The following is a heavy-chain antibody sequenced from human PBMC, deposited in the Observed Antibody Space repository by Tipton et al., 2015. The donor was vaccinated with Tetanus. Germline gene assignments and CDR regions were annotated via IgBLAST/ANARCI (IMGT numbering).Heavy chain of an antibody. CDR1: GFTLSDYY. CDR2: IKPDGSEE. D-gene: IGHD5-24*01. Sequence: LSLTCAASGFTLSDYYMTWVRQAPGEGLEWVANIKPDGSEESYVGSVRGRFTVSRNRAKNSVFLQMDSLRVEDTAVYYCARVDYLYNGAVYWGQGTLVTVSS. J-gene: IGHJ4*02. CDR3: ARVDYLYNGAVY. V-gene: IGHV3-7*01.